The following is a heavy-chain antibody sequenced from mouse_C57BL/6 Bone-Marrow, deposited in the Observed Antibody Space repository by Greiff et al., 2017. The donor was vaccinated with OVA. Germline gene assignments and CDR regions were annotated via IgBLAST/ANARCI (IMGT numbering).Heavy chain of an antibody. Sequence: EVKLVESGGGLVKPGGSLKLSCAASGFTFSSYAMSWVRQTPEQRLEWVATISDGGSYTYYPDNVKGRFTISRDNAKNNLYLQMSHLKSEDTAMYYCARGRKVYFDYWGQGTTLTVSS. CDR3: ARGRKVYFDY. J-gene: IGHJ2*01. V-gene: IGHV5-4*03. CDR1: GFTFSSYA. CDR2: ISDGGSYT.